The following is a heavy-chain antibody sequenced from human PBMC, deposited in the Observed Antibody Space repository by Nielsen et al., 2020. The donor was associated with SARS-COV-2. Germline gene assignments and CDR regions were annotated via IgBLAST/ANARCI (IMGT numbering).Heavy chain of an antibody. J-gene: IGHJ4*02. Sequence: GESLKISCAASGFTFSSYGMHWVRQAPGKGLEWVAVIWYDGSNKYYADSVKGRFTISRDNSKNTLYLQMNSLRAEDTAVYYCARLYSSSWNFDYWGQGTLVTVSS. V-gene: IGHV3-33*01. CDR2: IWYDGSNK. CDR1: GFTFSSYG. CDR3: ARLYSSSWNFDY. D-gene: IGHD6-13*01.